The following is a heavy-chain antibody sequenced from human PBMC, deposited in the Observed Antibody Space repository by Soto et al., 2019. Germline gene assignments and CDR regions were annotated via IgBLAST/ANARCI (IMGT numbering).Heavy chain of an antibody. J-gene: IGHJ3*02. CDR1: GASLSGYD. CDR2: ISQSGIT. CDR3: ARDPNANAFDI. Sequence: VQLQQWGAGLLKPSETLSLTCAVYGASLSGYDWSWVRQPPGQGLQWIGEISQSGITNYDTTLKSRVTISMDTSKNQFSLRLRSLTAADTATYYCARDPNANAFDIWGRGTMVTVSS. V-gene: IGHV4-34*02.